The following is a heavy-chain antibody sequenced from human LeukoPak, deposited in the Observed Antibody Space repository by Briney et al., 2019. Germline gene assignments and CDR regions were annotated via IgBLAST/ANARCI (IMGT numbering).Heavy chain of an antibody. CDR2: FDPEDGET. Sequence: ASVKDSCKVSGYTLTELSMHWVRQAPGKGLEWMGGFDPEDGETIYAQKFQGRVTMTEDTSTDTAYMELSSLRSEDTAVYYCATGVDTAMGVFDYWGQGTLVTVSS. CDR1: GYTLTELS. J-gene: IGHJ4*02. CDR3: ATGVDTAMGVFDY. D-gene: IGHD5-18*01. V-gene: IGHV1-24*01.